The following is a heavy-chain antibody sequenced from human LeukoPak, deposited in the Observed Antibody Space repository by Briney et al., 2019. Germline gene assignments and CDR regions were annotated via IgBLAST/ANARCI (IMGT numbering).Heavy chain of an antibody. CDR3: TRDHEGSSWFGLNYYYYYMDV. V-gene: IGHV3-49*03. CDR1: GFTFGEYS. D-gene: IGHD6-13*01. Sequence: GGSLTLSCTASGFTFGEYSMSWFRQAPGKGLEWVGFIRSKAYGGTTEYAAAVKCRFTISRDDSKSIAYLQMNSLRTEDTAVYYCTRDHEGSSWFGLNYYYYYMDVWGKGTTVTVSS. CDR2: IRSKAYGGTT. J-gene: IGHJ6*03.